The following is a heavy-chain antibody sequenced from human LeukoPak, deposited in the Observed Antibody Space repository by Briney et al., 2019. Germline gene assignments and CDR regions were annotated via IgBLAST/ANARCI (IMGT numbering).Heavy chain of an antibody. V-gene: IGHV3-53*01. CDR3: ARDRYCSGSYCADY. J-gene: IGHJ4*02. CDR1: GFTVSSNY. D-gene: IGHD2-15*01. Sequence: GGSLRLSCAASGFTVSSNYMSWVRQAPGKGLEWVSVIYSGGSTYYADSVKGRFTISRDNSKNTLYLQMNSLRAEDTAVYYCARDRYCSGSYCADYWGQGTLVTVSS. CDR2: IYSGGST.